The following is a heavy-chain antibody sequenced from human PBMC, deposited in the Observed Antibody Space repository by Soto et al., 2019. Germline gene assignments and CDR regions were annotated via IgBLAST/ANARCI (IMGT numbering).Heavy chain of an antibody. CDR2: ISSTGSST. Sequence: PGGSLRRSCAASGFTLNIYGMMCVRQAPGKGLEWVSYISSTGSSTSFAESVKGRFTVSREKAKSSLYLQMDSLRAEDTAVYYCTRNGGGMDVWGKGKTVTVSS. J-gene: IGHJ6*03. D-gene: IGHD3-10*01. CDR3: TRNGGGMDV. V-gene: IGHV3-48*03. CDR1: GFTLNIYG.